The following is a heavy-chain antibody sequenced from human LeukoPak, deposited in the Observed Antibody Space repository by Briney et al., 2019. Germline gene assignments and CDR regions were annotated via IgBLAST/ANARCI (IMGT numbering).Heavy chain of an antibody. D-gene: IGHD2-15*01. CDR2: IYYSGST. J-gene: IGHJ5*02. CDR3: ARVGYCSGGSCLNWFDP. V-gene: IGHV4-39*01. CDR1: GGSISSSSYY. Sequence: SETLSLTCTVSGGSISSSSYYWGWIRQPPGKGLEWIGSIYYSGSTYYNPSLKSRVTISVDTSKNQFSLQLRSVTAADTALYYCARVGYCSGGSCLNWFDPWGRGTLVTVSS.